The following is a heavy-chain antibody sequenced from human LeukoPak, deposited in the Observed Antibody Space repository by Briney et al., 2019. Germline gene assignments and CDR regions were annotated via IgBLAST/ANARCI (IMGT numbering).Heavy chain of an antibody. D-gene: IGHD2-15*01. V-gene: IGHV1-18*01. J-gene: IGHJ6*02. CDR3: ARGYCSGGRCYDILNYQYGMDV. CDR1: GYTFTSYG. Sequence: ASVKLSCKASGYTFTSYGDSWVRQAPGQPPEWIGWISVYNGNTNYAQRLQGRVTMTTDTSTSTAYMELRSLRSDDTAVYYCARGYCSGGRCYDILNYQYGMDVWGQGTTVTVSS. CDR2: ISVYNGNT.